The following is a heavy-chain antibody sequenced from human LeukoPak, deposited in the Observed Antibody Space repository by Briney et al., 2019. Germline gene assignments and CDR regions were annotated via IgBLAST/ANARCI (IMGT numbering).Heavy chain of an antibody. CDR2: IYYTGST. Sequence: SETLSLTCTLSGGSISSYYWSWLRQPPGKGLEGIGYIYYTGSTNHNPSLKSRVTISVDTSKNQFSLTLSSVTAADTAVYYCARGKRATRGLDPWGQGTLVTVSS. CDR3: ARGKRATRGLDP. V-gene: IGHV4-59*12. CDR1: GGSISSYY. J-gene: IGHJ5*02. D-gene: IGHD1-26*01.